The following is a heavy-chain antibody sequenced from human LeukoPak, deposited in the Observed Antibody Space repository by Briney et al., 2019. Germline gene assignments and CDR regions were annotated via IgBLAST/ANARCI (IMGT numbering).Heavy chain of an antibody. D-gene: IGHD3-22*01. J-gene: IGHJ4*02. CDR2: IWYDGSNK. Sequence: GGSLRLPCAASGFTFSSYGMHWVRQAPGKGLEWVAVIWYDGSNKYYADSMKGRFTISRDNSKNTLYLQMNSLRAEDTAVYYCAKDLYYDSSGPFDYWGQGTLVTVSS. CDR3: AKDLYYDSSGPFDY. CDR1: GFTFSSYG. V-gene: IGHV3-33*06.